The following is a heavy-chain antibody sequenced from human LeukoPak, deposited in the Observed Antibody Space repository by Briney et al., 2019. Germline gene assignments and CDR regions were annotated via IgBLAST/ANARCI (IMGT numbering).Heavy chain of an antibody. D-gene: IGHD6-6*01. CDR3: ARDLGSSSDY. J-gene: IGHJ4*02. V-gene: IGHV3-30-3*01. CDR2: ISYDGSNK. CDR1: GFTFSSYA. Sequence: GGSLRLSCAASGFTFSSYAVHWVRQAPGKGLEWEAVISYDGSNKYYADSVKGRFTISRDNSKNTLYLQMNSLRAEDTAVYYCARDLGSSSDYWGQGTLVTVSS.